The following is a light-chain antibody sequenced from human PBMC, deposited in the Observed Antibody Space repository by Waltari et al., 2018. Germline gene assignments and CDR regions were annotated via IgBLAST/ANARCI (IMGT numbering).Light chain of an antibody. V-gene: IGKV3-11*01. CDR1: QSVSSY. CDR3: QQRSNWPPWT. CDR2: DAS. J-gene: IGKJ1*01. Sequence: EIVLTQSPAPLSLSPGERATPSCRASQSVSSYLAWYQQKPGQAPRLLIYDASNRATGIPARFSGSGSGTDFTLTISGLEPEDFAVYYCQQRSNWPPWTFGQGTKVEIK.